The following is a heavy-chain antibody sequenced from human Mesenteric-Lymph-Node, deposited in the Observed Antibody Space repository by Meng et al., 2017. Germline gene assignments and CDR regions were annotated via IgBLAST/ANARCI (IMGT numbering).Heavy chain of an antibody. Sequence: SGSTLVKPTQTLTLTCTFSGFSLTTSEVGVGWIRQPPGKALEWLALIYGDDVERYSPSLKTRLTISKGSSKNQVVLTMTNMDPLDTGTYYCAHRLTSGWYFDSWGQGTLVTVSS. CDR2: IYGDDVE. CDR1: GFSLTTSEVG. CDR3: AHRLTSGWYFDS. D-gene: IGHD6-19*01. J-gene: IGHJ4*02. V-gene: IGHV2-5*02.